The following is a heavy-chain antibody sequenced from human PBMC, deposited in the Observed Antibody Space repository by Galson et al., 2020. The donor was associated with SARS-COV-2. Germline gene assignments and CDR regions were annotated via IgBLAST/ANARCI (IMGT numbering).Heavy chain of an antibody. J-gene: IGHJ6*04. V-gene: IGHV1-46*03. D-gene: IGHD3-3*01. CDR2: INPSGDST. CDR1: GGTFTSNF. CDR3: TTALIRMFGVVIAGRDGMDV. Sequence: ASVQVSCKASGGTFTSNFIHWVRQAPGHRLEWMGIINPSGDSTSYAPRFQGRITMTRDTSTSTVYMELSSLRSEDTAVYYCTTALIRMFGVVIAGRDGMDVWGEGTTVTVAS.